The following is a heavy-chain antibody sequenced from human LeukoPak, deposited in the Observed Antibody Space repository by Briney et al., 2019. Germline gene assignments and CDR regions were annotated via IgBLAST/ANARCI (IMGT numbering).Heavy chain of an antibody. J-gene: IGHJ4*02. CDR1: GLTFDVYA. Sequence: GGSLRLSCAASGLTFDVYAVHWVRQAPGKGLEWVSGITWSNGEIAFADSVKGRFTISRDNAKMYLQMNSLRTEDTAVYYCAKSLRNGSGWASDYWGQGTLVTVSS. D-gene: IGHD6-19*01. CDR3: AKSLRNGSGWASDY. CDR2: ITWSNGEI. V-gene: IGHV3-9*01.